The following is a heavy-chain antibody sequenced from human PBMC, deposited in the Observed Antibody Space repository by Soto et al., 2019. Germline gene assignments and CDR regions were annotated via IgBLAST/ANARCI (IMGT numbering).Heavy chain of an antibody. J-gene: IGHJ4*02. Sequence: QVQLVQSGPEVKKPGASVKVSCKASGYSFSDYGVTWVRQSPGQGLQWMGWISAYNDDRNYAQNFQDRITMTTDTSTSTAYVELRSLRSADTAVYFCGRARSAAMVTSDYWGQGTLVTVSS. CDR1: GYSFSDYG. V-gene: IGHV1-18*01. CDR2: ISAYNDDR. D-gene: IGHD5-18*01. CDR3: GRARSAAMVTSDY.